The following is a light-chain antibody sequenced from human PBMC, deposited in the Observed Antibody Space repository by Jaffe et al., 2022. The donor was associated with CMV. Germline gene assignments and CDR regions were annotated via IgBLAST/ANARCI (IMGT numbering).Light chain of an antibody. CDR2: GNN. CDR3: AAWDDSLNGQL. Sequence: QSVLTQPPSASGTPGQRVTISCSGGSSNIASHSVNWYQQLPGTAPKLVIYGNNQRPSGVPDRFSASNSGTSASLVISGLQSEDEADYYCAAWDDSLNGQLIGGGTKLTVL. V-gene: IGLV1-44*01. CDR1: SSNIASHS. J-gene: IGLJ2*01.